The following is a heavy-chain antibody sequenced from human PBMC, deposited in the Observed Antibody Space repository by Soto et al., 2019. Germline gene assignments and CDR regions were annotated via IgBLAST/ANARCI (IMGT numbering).Heavy chain of an antibody. V-gene: IGHV4-31*03. D-gene: IGHD3-10*01. CDR1: GGSIRRPNFS. CDR3: TRDAPLWCGELSQ. Sequence: LSLTCNVIGGSIRRPNFSWSWIRQHPGKGPEWIGNIYYNGTTTYSPSLESRLTISLDPSKNQFSLTLKSVTAADTAVYYCTRDAPLWCGELSQWGQGTLVTVSS. J-gene: IGHJ4*02. CDR2: IYYNGTT.